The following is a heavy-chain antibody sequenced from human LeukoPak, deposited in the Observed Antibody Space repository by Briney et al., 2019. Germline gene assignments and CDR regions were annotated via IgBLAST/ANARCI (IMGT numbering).Heavy chain of an antibody. V-gene: IGHV3-30*18. CDR1: GFTFSSYG. CDR2: ISYDGSNK. Sequence: GGSLRLSCAASGFTFSSYGMHWVRQAPGKGLEWVAVISYDGSNKYYADSVKGRFTISRDNSKNTLYLQMNSLRAEDTAVYYCAKDPDYYDSSGPFDYWGQGTLVTVSP. D-gene: IGHD3-22*01. J-gene: IGHJ4*02. CDR3: AKDPDYYDSSGPFDY.